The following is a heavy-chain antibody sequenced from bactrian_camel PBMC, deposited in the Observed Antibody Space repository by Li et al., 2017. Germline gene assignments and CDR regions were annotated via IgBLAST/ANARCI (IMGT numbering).Heavy chain of an antibody. J-gene: IGHJ4*01. D-gene: IGHD1*01. Sequence: QVQLVESGGGLVQPGGSLRLSCAASGITISIACMGWFRQAPGNEREGVSWINRLGDVTEYAPSVKGRFTISRDNSKHTLYLQMISLKPEDTATYYCAAHPFCGGDASYTARFKHAGQGTQVTV. CDR1: GITISIAC. CDR2: INRLGDVT. V-gene: IGHV3S6*01.